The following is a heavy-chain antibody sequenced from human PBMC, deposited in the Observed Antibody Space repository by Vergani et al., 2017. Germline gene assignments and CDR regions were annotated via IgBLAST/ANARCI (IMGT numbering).Heavy chain of an antibody. CDR2: IRGSGGST. V-gene: IGHV3-23*01. CDR3: AKVTNRWELTDY. Sequence: EVQLLESGGGLVQPGGSLRLSCAASGFTFSSYAMSWVRQAPGKGLEWVSAIRGSGGSTYYADSVKGRFTISRDNSKNTLYLQMNSLRAEDTAVYYCAKVTNRWELTDYWGQGTLVTVSS. J-gene: IGHJ4*02. D-gene: IGHD1-26*01. CDR1: GFTFSSYA.